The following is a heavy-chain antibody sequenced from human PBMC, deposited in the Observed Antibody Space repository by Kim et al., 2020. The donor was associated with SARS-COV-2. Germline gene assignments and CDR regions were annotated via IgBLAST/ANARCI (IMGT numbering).Heavy chain of an antibody. D-gene: IGHD3-3*01. J-gene: IGHJ4*02. Sequence: RRVTISGDKSKNQFSLKLSSVTAADTAVYYCARARFITIFGVVITGAFDYWGQGTLVTVSS. V-gene: IGHV4-4*02. CDR3: ARARFITIFGVVITGAFDY.